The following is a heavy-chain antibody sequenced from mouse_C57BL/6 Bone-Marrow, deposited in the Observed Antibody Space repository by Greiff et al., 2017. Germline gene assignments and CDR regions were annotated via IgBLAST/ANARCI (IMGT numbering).Heavy chain of an antibody. CDR3: ARGGNYPMMDY. Sequence: EVMLVESGGGLVQPGGSLKLSCAASGFTFSDYGMAWVRQAPRKGPEWVAFISNLAYSIYSADTVTGRFTISRENAKNTLYLEMSSLRSEDTAMYYCARGGNYPMMDYWGQGTSVTVSS. V-gene: IGHV5-15*01. CDR1: GFTFSDYG. CDR2: ISNLAYSI. J-gene: IGHJ4*01. D-gene: IGHD2-1*01.